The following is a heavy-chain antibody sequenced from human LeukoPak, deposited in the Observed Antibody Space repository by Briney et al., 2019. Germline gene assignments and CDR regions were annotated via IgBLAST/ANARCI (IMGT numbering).Heavy chain of an antibody. V-gene: IGHV3-30*02. J-gene: IGHJ6*03. CDR2: IRYDGSNK. CDR3: AKFADYDFWSGYFYYYYMDV. CDR1: GFTFSSYG. D-gene: IGHD3-3*01. Sequence: GGSLRLSCAASGFTFSSYGMHWVRQAPGKGLEWVAFIRYDGSNKYYADSVKGRFTISRDNSKNTLYLQMNSLRAEDTAVYYCAKFADYDFWSGYFYYYYMDVWGKGTTVTVSS.